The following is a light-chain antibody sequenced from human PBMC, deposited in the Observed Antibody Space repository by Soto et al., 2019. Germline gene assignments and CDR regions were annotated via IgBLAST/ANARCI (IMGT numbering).Light chain of an antibody. J-gene: IGKJ4*01. Sequence: DIQMTQSPSSLSASVGDRVTVTCQASQDISNHLNWYQQKPGKAPKLLIYDASNLETGVPSRFSGSGSGTDFTVTISSLQPEDFATYYCQQFNSYPHAFGGGTKVDIK. V-gene: IGKV1-33*01. CDR3: QQFNSYPHA. CDR1: QDISNH. CDR2: DAS.